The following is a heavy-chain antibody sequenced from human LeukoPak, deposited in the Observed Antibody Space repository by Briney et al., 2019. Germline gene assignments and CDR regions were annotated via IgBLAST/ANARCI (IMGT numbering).Heavy chain of an antibody. CDR3: AVGRSYSSSDY. D-gene: IGHD6-6*01. CDR2: IIPIFGTA. J-gene: IGHJ4*02. CDR1: GYTFTSYG. V-gene: IGHV1-69*13. Sequence: SVKVSCKASGYTFTSYGISWVRQAPGQGLEWMGGIIPIFGTANYAQKFQGRVTITADESTSTAYMELSSLRSEDTAVYYCAVGRSYSSSDYWGQGTLVTVSS.